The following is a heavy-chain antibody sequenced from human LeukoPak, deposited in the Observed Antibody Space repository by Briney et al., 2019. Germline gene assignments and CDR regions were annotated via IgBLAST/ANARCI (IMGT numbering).Heavy chain of an antibody. J-gene: IGHJ3*01. CDR2: ISGSSGSK. D-gene: IGHD6-19*01. V-gene: IGHV3-23*01. Sequence: GGSLRLSCATSGFTFSNYAVSWVRQAPGKGLEWVSTISGSSGSKYYADSVKGRFTISRDNSKNTLYLQMNSLRAEDTAVYYCARGGQWLVNDAFDFWGQGTTVIVSS. CDR1: GFTFSNYA. CDR3: ARGGQWLVNDAFDF.